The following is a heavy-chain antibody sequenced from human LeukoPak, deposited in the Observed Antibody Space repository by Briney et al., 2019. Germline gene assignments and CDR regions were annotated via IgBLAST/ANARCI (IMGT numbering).Heavy chain of an antibody. V-gene: IGHV4-34*01. CDR1: GGSFSGYY. CDR2: INHSGST. Sequence: SETLSLTCAVYGGSFSGYYWSWIRQPPGKGLEWIGEINHSGSTNYNPSLKSRVTISVDTSKNQFSLKLSSVTAADTAVYYCARNRRGAKTDYWGQGTLVTVSS. CDR3: ARNRRGAKTDY. D-gene: IGHD1-26*01. J-gene: IGHJ4*02.